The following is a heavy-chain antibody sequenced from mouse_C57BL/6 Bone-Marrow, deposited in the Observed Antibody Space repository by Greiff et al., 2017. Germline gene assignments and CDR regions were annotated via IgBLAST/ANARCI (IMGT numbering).Heavy chain of an antibody. D-gene: IGHD2-2*01. Sequence: VKLMESGPGLVQPSQSLSITCTVSGFSLTSYGVHWVRQSPGKGLEWLGVIWSGGSTDYYAAFISRLSNSKDNSKSQVFFKMNSLQADVTAIYYCARERLPSTFLYWYFDVWGTGTTVTVSS. CDR1: GFSLTSYG. V-gene: IGHV2-2*01. CDR2: IWSGGST. J-gene: IGHJ1*03. CDR3: ARERLPSTFLYWYFDV.